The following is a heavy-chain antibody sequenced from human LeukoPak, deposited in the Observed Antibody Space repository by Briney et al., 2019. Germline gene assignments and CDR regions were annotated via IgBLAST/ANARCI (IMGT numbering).Heavy chain of an antibody. J-gene: IGHJ4*02. CDR1: GLTFSSYA. CDR3: AKRGVSSSWYYFDY. Sequence: PGGSLRLSCVASGLTFSSYAMNWVRQAPGKGLEWVSVISGSGGSTYYADSVKGRFTISRDNSKNTLYLQMNSLRAEDTAVYYCAKRGVSSSWYYFDYWGQGTPVTVSS. D-gene: IGHD6-13*01. V-gene: IGHV3-23*01. CDR2: ISGSGGST.